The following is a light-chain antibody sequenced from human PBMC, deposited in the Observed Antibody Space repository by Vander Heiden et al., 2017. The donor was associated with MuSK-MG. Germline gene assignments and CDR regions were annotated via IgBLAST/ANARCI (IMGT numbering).Light chain of an antibody. J-gene: IGLJ3*02. CDR2: QDI. CDR1: KLGDKY. V-gene: IGLV3-1*01. Sequence: SYELTQPPSMSVSPGQSASITCSGDKLGDKYASWYQQKPGQSPVLVIYQDIKRPSGIPERFSGSNSGNTATLTISGTQAMDEAYYYCQAWDSSTGVFGGGTKLTVL. CDR3: QAWDSSTGV.